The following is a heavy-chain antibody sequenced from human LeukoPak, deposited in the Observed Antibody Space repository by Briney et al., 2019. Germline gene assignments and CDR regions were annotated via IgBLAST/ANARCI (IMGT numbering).Heavy chain of an antibody. CDR1: GYTFTSYD. D-gene: IGHD6-13*01. CDR2: MNPNSGNT. CDR3: ARGLRREQQLLRAFDS. V-gene: IGHV1-8*01. Sequence: ASVKVSCKAPGYTFTSYDINWVRQATGQGLEWMGWMNPNSGNTGYAQKFQGRVTMTSNTSISTAYMELSGLTSEDTAVYYCARGLRREQQLLRAFDSWGQGTLVTVSS. J-gene: IGHJ4*02.